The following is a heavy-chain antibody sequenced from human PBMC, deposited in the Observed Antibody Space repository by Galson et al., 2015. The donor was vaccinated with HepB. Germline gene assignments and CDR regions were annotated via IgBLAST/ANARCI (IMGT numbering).Heavy chain of an antibody. Sequence: SLRLSCAASGFTFSSYAMHWVRQAPGKGLEWVAVISYDGSNKYYADSVKGRFTISRDNSKNTLYLQMNSLRAEDTAVYYCARDGKNSGSYSNWVADAFDIWGQGTMVTVSS. CDR1: GFTFSSYA. V-gene: IGHV3-30-3*01. D-gene: IGHD1-26*01. J-gene: IGHJ3*02. CDR3: ARDGKNSGSYSNWVADAFDI. CDR2: ISYDGSNK.